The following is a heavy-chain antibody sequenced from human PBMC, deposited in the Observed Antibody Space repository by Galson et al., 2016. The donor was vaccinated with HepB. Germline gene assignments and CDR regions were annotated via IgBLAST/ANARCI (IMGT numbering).Heavy chain of an antibody. Sequence: SLRLSCAASGFAFSNYAMHWVRQAPGKGLEWVAVVSYDGRNKYYADSVKGRLTISRDNSKNTVYLQMNRLRVEDTAVYYCAKNDILAGYSAFDYWGQGTLVTV. CDR2: VSYDGRNK. CDR1: GFAFSNYA. CDR3: AKNDILAGYSAFDY. V-gene: IGHV3-30*18. J-gene: IGHJ4*02. D-gene: IGHD3-9*01.